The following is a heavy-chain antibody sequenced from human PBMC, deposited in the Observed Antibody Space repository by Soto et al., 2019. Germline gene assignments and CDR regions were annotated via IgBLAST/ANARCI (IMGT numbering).Heavy chain of an antibody. CDR2: MNPNSGNT. D-gene: IGHD5-18*01. CDR1: GYTFTSYD. CDR3: ARLAASPYGYHYYYYYYMDV. Sequence: ASVKVSCKASGYTFTSYDINWVRQATGQGLEWMGWMNPNSGNTGYAQKLQGRVTMTRNTSISTAYMELSSLRSEDTAVYYCARLAASPYGYHYYYYYYMDVWGKGTTVTVSS. V-gene: IGHV1-8*01. J-gene: IGHJ6*03.